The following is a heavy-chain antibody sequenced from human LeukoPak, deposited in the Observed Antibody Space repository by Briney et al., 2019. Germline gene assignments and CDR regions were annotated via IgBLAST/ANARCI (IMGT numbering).Heavy chain of an antibody. CDR3: ARTREGVWGSYSP. J-gene: IGHJ4*02. CDR1: GYTFTDYY. D-gene: IGHD3-16*01. V-gene: IGHV1-2*02. CDR2: INPKSGGT. Sequence: ASVKVSCKASGYTFTDYYMHWVRQAPGQGLEWMGWINPKSGGTHYTQKFQGRVSMTRDTSINTVHLELSSLKTNDTAVYYCARTREGVWGSYSPWGQGTLVTVSS.